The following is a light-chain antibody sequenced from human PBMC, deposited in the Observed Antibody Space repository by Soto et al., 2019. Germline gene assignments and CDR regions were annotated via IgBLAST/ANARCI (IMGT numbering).Light chain of an antibody. V-gene: IGKV1-8*01. J-gene: IGKJ4*01. CDR3: QQYYSYPGT. CDR2: AAS. CDR1: QGISSY. Sequence: AIRMTQFPSSLSASTGDRVTITCRASQGISSYLAWYQQKPGKAPKLLIYAASTLQSGVPSRFSGSGSGTDFTLTISCLQSEDFATYYCQQYYSYPGTFGGGTRWIS.